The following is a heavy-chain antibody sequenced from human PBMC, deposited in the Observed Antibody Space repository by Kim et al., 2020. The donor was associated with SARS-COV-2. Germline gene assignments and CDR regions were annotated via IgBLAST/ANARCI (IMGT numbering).Heavy chain of an antibody. CDR3: ARKVVDPFDY. J-gene: IGHJ4*02. CDR2: ST. Sequence: STKYHPSLKSRVTVSVDTSKSQFSLKLSSVTAADTAVYYCARKVVDPFDYWGQGTLVTVSS. V-gene: IGHV4-34*01. D-gene: IGHD5-12*01.